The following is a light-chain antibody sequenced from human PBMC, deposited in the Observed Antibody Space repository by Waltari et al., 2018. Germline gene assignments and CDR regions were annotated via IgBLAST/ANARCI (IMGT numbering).Light chain of an antibody. Sequence: DIQMTQSPSSLSESVGDRFPITCRPSHSISSYLNCYQQNPGKAPKLLSYAASSLQSGVPSRFSGSGSGTDFTLTISSLQPEDFATYYCQQSYSTLWTFGQGTKVEIK. CDR3: QQSYSTLWT. CDR2: AAS. CDR1: HSISSY. V-gene: IGKV1-39*01. J-gene: IGKJ1*01.